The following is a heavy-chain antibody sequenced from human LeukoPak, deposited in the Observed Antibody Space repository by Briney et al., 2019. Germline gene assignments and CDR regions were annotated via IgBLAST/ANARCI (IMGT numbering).Heavy chain of an antibody. J-gene: IGHJ4*02. CDR2: IYYSRSS. Sequence: SEALSLTCTVSGGSIISAGYYCSWIRQHPGKCMEWIGYIYYSRSSYYNPLLKSRVTISADTSKNQFSLKLSSVTAADTAIYYCAKTLYYYDSSGYPSPGFYFDDWGQGTLVTVSS. D-gene: IGHD3-22*01. CDR3: AKTLYYYDSSGYPSPGFYFDD. CDR1: GGSIISAGYY. V-gene: IGHV4-31*03.